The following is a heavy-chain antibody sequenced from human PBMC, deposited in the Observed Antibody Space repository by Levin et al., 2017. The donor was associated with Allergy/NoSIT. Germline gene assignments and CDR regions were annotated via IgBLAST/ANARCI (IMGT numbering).Heavy chain of an antibody. CDR3: AKQRICGFGSNYGMDV. D-gene: IGHD3-10*01. CDR2: ISDDGSNN. V-gene: IGHV3-30*18. J-gene: IGHJ6*02. CDR1: GFTFSSYG. Sequence: GGSLRLSCAASGFTFSSYGMNWVRQAPGKGLEWVAFISDDGSNNYFLESVKGRFTISRDTSKNTLYLQMNSLRPDDTAVYYCAKQRICGFGSNYGMDVWGQGTTVTVSS.